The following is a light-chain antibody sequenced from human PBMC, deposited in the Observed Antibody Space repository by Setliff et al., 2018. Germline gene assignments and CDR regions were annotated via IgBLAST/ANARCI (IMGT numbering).Light chain of an antibody. CDR2: DVS. CDR1: SSDVGGCSY. Sequence: QSALTQPASVSGSPGQSITISCTGSSSDVGGCSYVSWYQQYPGKAPKLVIYDVSNRPSGVSNRLSGSKSGNTASLTISGLQAEDEADYYCYSYTASTSYVFGTGTKVTVL. J-gene: IGLJ1*01. V-gene: IGLV2-14*01. CDR3: YSYTASTSYV.